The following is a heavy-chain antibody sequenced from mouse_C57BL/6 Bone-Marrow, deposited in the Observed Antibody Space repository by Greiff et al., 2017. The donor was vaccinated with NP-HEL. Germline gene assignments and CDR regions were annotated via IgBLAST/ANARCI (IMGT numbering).Heavy chain of an antibody. D-gene: IGHD3-1*01. CDR2: IYIGNGYT. V-gene: IGHV1-58*01. Sequence: VQLQQSGAELVRPGSSVTMSCKTSGYTFTSYGLTWVKQRPGPGLDWIGYIYIGNGYTEYNAKFKGKATLTSDPSSSTAYMQLSSLTSEDSAIYFCAFGAFCAYWGQGTLVTVSA. J-gene: IGHJ3*01. CDR1: GYTFTSYG. CDR3: AFGAFCAY.